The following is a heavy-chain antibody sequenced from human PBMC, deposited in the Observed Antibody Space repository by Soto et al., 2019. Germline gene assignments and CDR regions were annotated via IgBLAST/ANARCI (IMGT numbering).Heavy chain of an antibody. V-gene: IGHV3-30-3*01. CDR2: ISYDGNDK. CDR3: ARDMRHDYASGRLDY. CDR1: GFTFSDYP. D-gene: IGHD3-10*01. J-gene: IGHJ4*02. Sequence: QVELVESGGGVVQPGASLRLSCVASGFTFSDYPLHWVRQAPGKGLEWVAVISYDGNDKSYSDSVKGRFTISRDNSKSTVYLQMNSLRAEDMAVYHCARDMRHDYASGRLDYLGQGTLVTVSS.